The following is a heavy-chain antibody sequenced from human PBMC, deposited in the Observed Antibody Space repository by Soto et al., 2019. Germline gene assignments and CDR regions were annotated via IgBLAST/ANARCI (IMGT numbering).Heavy chain of an antibody. CDR2: IYYSGST. V-gene: IGHV4-31*03. J-gene: IGHJ4*02. CDR3: ARFWHATQYFDY. CDR1: GGSVSSANNY. Sequence: SETLSLTCSVSGGSVSSANNYWSWIRQHPGKGLEWIGYIYYSGSTYYNPSLKSRVTISVDTSKNQFSLKLSSVTAADTAVHYCARFWHATQYFDYWGQGTLVTVSS.